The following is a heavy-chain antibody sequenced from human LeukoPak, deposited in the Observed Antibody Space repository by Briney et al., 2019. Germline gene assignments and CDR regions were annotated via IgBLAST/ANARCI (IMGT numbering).Heavy chain of an antibody. CDR1: GFTFSNYW. D-gene: IGHD5-24*01. V-gene: IGHV3-7*04. J-gene: IGHJ5*02. CDR2: IKQDGSEK. Sequence: GGSLRLSCAASGFTFSNYWMIWVRQAPGKGLEWVANIKQDGSEKRYADSVRGRFTVSRDNAHTSLYLQMSSPRAEDTALYFCARASDPWLQLTWGQGTLVTVSS. CDR3: ARASDPWLQLT.